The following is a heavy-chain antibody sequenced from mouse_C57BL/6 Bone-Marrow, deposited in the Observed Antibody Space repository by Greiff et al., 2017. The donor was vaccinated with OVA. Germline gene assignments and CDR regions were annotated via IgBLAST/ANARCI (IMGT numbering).Heavy chain of an antibody. Sequence: QVQLQQSGPGLAQPTQSLSITCTVSGFSLTSYGVHWVRQSPGKGLEWLGVIWSGGSTDYNAAFISRLSISKDNSKSQVFFKMNSLQADDTAIYYCARTPPIYYYGSSHYYYAMDYWGQGTSVTVSS. CDR2: IWSGGST. CDR1: GFSLTSYG. CDR3: ARTPPIYYYGSSHYYYAMDY. V-gene: IGHV2-2*01. D-gene: IGHD1-1*01. J-gene: IGHJ4*01.